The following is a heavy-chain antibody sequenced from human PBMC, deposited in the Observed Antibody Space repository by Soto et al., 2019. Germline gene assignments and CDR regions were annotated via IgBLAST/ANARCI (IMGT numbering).Heavy chain of an antibody. Sequence: QITLKESGPTLVKPTQTLTLTCTFSGFSLSTSGVGVGWIRQPPGKALEWLALIYWDDDKRYSPSLKSRLTITEDTTKDQVVLTVANMDAVDTATYYCAHIEWRVDFWSGYYRWFEPWGQGTVVTVSS. D-gene: IGHD3-3*01. V-gene: IGHV2-5*02. CDR1: GFSLSTSGVG. CDR2: IYWDDDK. J-gene: IGHJ5*02. CDR3: AHIEWRVDFWSGYYRWFEP.